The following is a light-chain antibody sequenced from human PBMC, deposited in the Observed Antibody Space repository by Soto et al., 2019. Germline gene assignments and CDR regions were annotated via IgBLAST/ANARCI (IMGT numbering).Light chain of an antibody. Sequence: EIVLTQSPGTLSLSPGERATLSCRASQSVSSSYLAWYQQKPGQAPRLLIYGASSRATGIPDRFSGSGSGTEFTLTISRMEPEDFAVYYCQQYGSSPRTFGQRTKGDIK. J-gene: IGKJ1*01. CDR2: GAS. V-gene: IGKV3-20*01. CDR1: QSVSSSY. CDR3: QQYGSSPRT.